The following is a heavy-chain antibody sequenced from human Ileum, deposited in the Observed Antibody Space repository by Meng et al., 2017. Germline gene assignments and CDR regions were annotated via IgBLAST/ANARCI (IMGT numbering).Heavy chain of an antibody. CDR2: INRDGSEK. V-gene: IGHV3-7*01. CDR1: GYSISSAYY. J-gene: IGHJ6*02. Sequence: GGSLRLSCSVSGYSISSAYYWAWIRQSPGKGLEWVANINRDGSEKFYVDSVKGRFTISRDNAKKSLYLEMNSLRAEDSAVYYCVFLPVADTGSYYYYGLDVWGQGTTVTVSS. CDR3: VFLPVADTGSYYYYGLDV. D-gene: IGHD6-19*01.